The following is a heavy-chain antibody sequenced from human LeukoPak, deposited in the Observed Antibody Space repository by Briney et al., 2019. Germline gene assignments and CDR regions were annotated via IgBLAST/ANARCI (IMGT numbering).Heavy chain of an antibody. CDR2: IYPGDSDT. J-gene: IGHJ4*02. CDR1: GYSFTSYW. Sequence: GESLKISCKGSGYSFTSYWIGWARQMPGKGLEWMGIIYPGDSDTRYSPSFQGQVTISADKSISTAYLQWSSLKASDTAMYYCARRDILTGSLYYFDYWGQGTLVTVSS. D-gene: IGHD3-9*01. CDR3: ARRDILTGSLYYFDY. V-gene: IGHV5-51*01.